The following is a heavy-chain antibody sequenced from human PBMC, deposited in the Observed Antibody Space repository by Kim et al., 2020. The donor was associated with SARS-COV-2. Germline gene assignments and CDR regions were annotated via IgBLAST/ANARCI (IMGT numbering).Heavy chain of an antibody. CDR2: INAGNGNT. Sequence: ASVKVSCKASGYTFTSYAMHWVRPAPGQRLEWMGWINAGNGNTKYSQKFQGRVTITRDTSASTAYMELSSLRSEDTAVYYCARVVQVVDYYDSSAPIGDDAFDIWGQGTMVTVSS. V-gene: IGHV1-3*01. J-gene: IGHJ3*02. CDR3: ARVVQVVDYYDSSAPIGDDAFDI. CDR1: GYTFTSYA. D-gene: IGHD3-22*01.